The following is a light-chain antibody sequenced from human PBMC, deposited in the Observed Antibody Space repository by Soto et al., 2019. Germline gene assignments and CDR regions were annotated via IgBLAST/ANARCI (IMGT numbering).Light chain of an antibody. Sequence: QSALTQPASVSGSPEQSITISCTGTSSDVGGYNYVSWYQQHPGKAPKLMIYDVSNRPSGVSNRFSGSKSGNTASLTISGLRAEDEADYYCSSYTSSSSYVFGTGTKLTVL. CDR3: SSYTSSSSYV. CDR2: DVS. CDR1: SSDVGGYNY. V-gene: IGLV2-14*01. J-gene: IGLJ1*01.